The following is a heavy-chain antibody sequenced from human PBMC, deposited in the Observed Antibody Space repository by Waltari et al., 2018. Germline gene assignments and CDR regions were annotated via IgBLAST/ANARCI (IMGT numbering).Heavy chain of an antibody. J-gene: IGHJ4*02. CDR2: INPNSGGT. CDR1: CYTFTAYY. D-gene: IGHD4-17*01. Sequence: QVRLVQSGAEVNTPGASVKVSGPGSCYTFTAYYLHWVRQAPGQGLEWMGWINPNSGGTSFAAKFQGRVTLTSDTSINTVYMELTRLKSDDTAVYYCARDPHITTTTGSHYWGQGTLVTVSS. V-gene: IGHV1-2*02. CDR3: ARDPHITTTTGSHY.